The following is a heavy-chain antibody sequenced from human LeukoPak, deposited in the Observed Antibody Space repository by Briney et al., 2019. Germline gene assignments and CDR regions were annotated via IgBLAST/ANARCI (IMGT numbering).Heavy chain of an antibody. D-gene: IGHD1-26*01. V-gene: IGHV3-74*01. J-gene: IGHJ3*02. Sequence: GGSLRLSCAASGFTFSNYWMHWVRQAPGKGLVWVSRINSDGINTSYADSVKGRFTISRDNAKNTLNLQTNSLRAEDTAVYYCARDLRIVGATTYAFDIWGQGTMVTVSS. CDR3: ARDLRIVGATTYAFDI. CDR2: INSDGINT. CDR1: GFTFSNYW.